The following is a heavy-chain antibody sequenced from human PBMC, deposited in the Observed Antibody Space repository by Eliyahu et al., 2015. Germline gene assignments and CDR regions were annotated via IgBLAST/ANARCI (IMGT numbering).Heavy chain of an antibody. CDR3: ARTYCSSTSCHGYFDY. V-gene: IGHV1-18*01. D-gene: IGHD2-2*01. CDR1: GYTFTSYG. Sequence: QVQLVQSGAEXKKPGASVXVSCKASGYTFTSYGISWXRQAPGQGLEWMGWISAYNGNTNYAQKLQGRVTMTTDTSTSTAYMELRSLRSDDTAVYYCARTYCSSTSCHGYFDYWGQGTLVTVSS. CDR2: ISAYNGNT. J-gene: IGHJ4*02.